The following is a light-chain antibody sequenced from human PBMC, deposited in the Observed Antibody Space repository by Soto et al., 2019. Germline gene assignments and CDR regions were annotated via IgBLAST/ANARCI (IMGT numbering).Light chain of an antibody. CDR1: QDISNY. J-gene: IGKJ4*01. V-gene: IGKV1-33*01. Sequence: DIQMTQSPSSLSASEGDRVTITCQASQDISNYLNWYQQKPGKAPKVLIFQASNLETGVPSRFSGSGSGTEFTLTISSLQPEDFATYYCQQLNSYPLTFGGGTKVDIK. CDR2: QAS. CDR3: QQLNSYPLT.